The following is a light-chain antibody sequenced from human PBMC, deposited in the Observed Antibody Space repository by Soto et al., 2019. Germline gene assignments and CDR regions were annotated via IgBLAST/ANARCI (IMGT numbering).Light chain of an antibody. Sequence: EILLAQSPATLSLSPGERATLSCKASQDVSIFLAWYQQKPGQAPRLLIHYASNRATGVPARFSGSGSGRDFTLTITSLEPEDFAVYYCQQRSTWLYTFGQGTKLEV. V-gene: IGKV3-11*02. CDR1: QDVSIF. CDR3: QQRSTWLYT. CDR2: YAS. J-gene: IGKJ2*01.